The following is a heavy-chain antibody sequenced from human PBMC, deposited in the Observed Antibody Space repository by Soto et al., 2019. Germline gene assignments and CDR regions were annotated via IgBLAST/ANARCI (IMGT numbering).Heavy chain of an antibody. CDR1: GGSVSSGSYY. V-gene: IGHV4-61*01. J-gene: IGHJ4*02. Sequence: PSETLSLTCTVSGGSVSSGSYYWSWIRQPPGKGLEWIGYIYYSGSTNYNPSLKSRVTISVDTSKNQFSLKLSSVTAADTAVYYCARERYSSSWIPGGEIDYWGQGTLVTVSS. CDR3: ARERYSSSWIPGGEIDY. CDR2: IYYSGST. D-gene: IGHD6-13*01.